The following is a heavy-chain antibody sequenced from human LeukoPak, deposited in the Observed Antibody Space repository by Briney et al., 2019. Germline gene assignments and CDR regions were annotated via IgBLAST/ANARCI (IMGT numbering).Heavy chain of an antibody. D-gene: IGHD3-22*01. J-gene: IGHJ4*02. CDR1: GGSISSYC. V-gene: IGHV4-59*01. Sequence: SETLSLTCTVSGGSISSYCWSWIRQPPGKGLEWIGYIYYSGSTNYNPSLKSRVTISVDTSKNQFSLKLSSVTAADTAVYYCARLWYYYDSSGYYGEFDYWGQGTLVTVSS. CDR2: IYYSGST. CDR3: ARLWYYYDSSGYYGEFDY.